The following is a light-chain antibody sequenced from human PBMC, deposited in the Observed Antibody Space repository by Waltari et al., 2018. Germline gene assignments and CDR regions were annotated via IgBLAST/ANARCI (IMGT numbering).Light chain of an antibody. CDR2: GAS. V-gene: IGKV3-15*01. J-gene: IGKJ4*01. CDR3: QQYNNWPELT. CDR1: QSVSSN. Sequence: EIVMTQSPATLSVSPGERATLSCRASQSVSSNLALYQQKPGQAPRLLIYGASTRATGIPARFSGSGSGTEFTLTISSLQSEDFAVYYCQQYNNWPELTFGGGTKVEIK.